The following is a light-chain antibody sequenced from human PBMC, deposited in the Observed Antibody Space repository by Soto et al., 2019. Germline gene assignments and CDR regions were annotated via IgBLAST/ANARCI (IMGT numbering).Light chain of an antibody. Sequence: EIVLTQSPGTLSLSPGERATLSCRASQRVSSRYLAWYQQKPGQAPRLLIFSASSRDTGIPDRFSGSGSGTDFTLTISRLEPEDFAVYYCQQYDNSPMYTFGQGTKLQI. J-gene: IGKJ2*01. CDR3: QQYDNSPMYT. V-gene: IGKV3-20*01. CDR2: SAS. CDR1: QRVSSRY.